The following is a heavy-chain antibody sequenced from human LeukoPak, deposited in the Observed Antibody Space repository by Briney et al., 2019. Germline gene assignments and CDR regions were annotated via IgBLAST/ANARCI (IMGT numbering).Heavy chain of an antibody. CDR2: INPNSGDT. J-gene: IGHJ4*02. CDR3: AKGGAYNSDWPFDY. D-gene: IGHD6-19*01. V-gene: IGHV1-2*02. CDR1: GYTFTAYY. Sequence: ASVKVSCKASGYTFTAYYIHWVRQAPGQGLEWMGWINPNSGDTNYAPKFQGRVTMARDTSISTTYMELSRLTSDDTAVYYCAKGGAYNSDWPFDYWGQGTLVTVSS.